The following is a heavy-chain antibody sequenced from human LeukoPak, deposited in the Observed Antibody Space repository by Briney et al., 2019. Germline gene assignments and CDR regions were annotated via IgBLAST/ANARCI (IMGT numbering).Heavy chain of an antibody. J-gene: IGHJ5*02. V-gene: IGHV1-69*13. CDR1: GGTFSSYA. CDR3: AREGGLRYFDTANWFDP. D-gene: IGHD3-9*01. CDR2: IILIFGTA. Sequence: ASVKVSCKASGGTFSSYAISWVRQAPGQGLEWMGGIILIFGTANYAQKFQGRVTITADESTSTAYMELSSLRSEDTAVYYCAREGGLRYFDTANWFDPWGQGTLVTVSS.